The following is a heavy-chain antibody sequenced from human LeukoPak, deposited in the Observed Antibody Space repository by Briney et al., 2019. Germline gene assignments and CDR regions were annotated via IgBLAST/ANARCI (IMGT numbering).Heavy chain of an antibody. CDR2: IWHDGLNK. J-gene: IGHJ4*02. CDR1: GFSPNNYA. Sequence: PGKSLRLSCAASGFSPNNYAMHWVRQAPGKGLEWVAVIWHDGLNKFYADSLKGRFTISVDFSKNTLYLQMNGLTGEDMAVYYCAKAGQRSYAEAFASWGQGTLVTISS. V-gene: IGHV3-33*06. D-gene: IGHD3-16*01. CDR3: AKAGQRSYAEAFAS.